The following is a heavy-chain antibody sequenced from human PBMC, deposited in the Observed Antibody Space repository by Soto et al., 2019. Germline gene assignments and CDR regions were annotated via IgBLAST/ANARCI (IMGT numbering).Heavy chain of an antibody. CDR1: GYTFASYS. CDR2: ISAYNGNT. CDR3: ARDAPPADY. J-gene: IGHJ4*02. V-gene: IGHV1-18*04. Sequence: ASVKVSCKDSGYTFASYSISWVRQAPGQGLEWMGWISAYNGNTNYAQMLQGRVTMTTDTSTNTAYMELRSLRSDDTAVYYCARDAPPADYWGQGTLVTVSS.